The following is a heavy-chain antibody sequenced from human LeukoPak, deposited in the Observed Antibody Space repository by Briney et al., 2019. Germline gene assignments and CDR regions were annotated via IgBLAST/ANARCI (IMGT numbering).Heavy chain of an antibody. D-gene: IGHD5-24*01. V-gene: IGHV4-39*01. CDR1: GGSISSSSYY. CDR2: INYSGST. CDR3: ARHGENDVEMATIDY. J-gene: IGHJ4*02. Sequence: PSETLSLTCTVSGGSISSSSYYWGWIRQPPGKGLEWIGSINYSGSTYYNPSLKSRVTISVDTSKNQFSLKLSSVTAADTAVYYCARHGENDVEMATIDYWGQGTLVTVSS.